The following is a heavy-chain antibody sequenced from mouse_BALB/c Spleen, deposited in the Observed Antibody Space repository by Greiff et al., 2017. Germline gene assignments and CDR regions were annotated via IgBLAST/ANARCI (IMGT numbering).Heavy chain of an antibody. Sequence: QVQLQQPGAELVMPGASVKMSCKASGYTFTDYWMHWVKQRPGQGLEWIGAIDTSDSYTSYNQKFKGKATLTVDESSSTAYMQLSSLTSEDSAVYYCARYQYGNYAMDYWGQGTSVTVSS. V-gene: IGHV1-69*01. D-gene: IGHD2-10*02. J-gene: IGHJ4*01. CDR1: GYTFTDYW. CDR3: ARYQYGNYAMDY. CDR2: IDTSDSYT.